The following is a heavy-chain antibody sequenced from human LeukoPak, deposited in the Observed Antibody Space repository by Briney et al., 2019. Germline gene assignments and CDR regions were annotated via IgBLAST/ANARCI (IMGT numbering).Heavy chain of an antibody. CDR2: INPNSGGT. CDR3: ARGGIQLWFLVDY. CDR1: GYTFTGYF. V-gene: IGHV1-2*02. J-gene: IGHJ4*02. Sequence: GASVKVSCKASGYTFTGYFMHWVRQAPEQGLEWMGWINPNSGGTNYAQKFQGRVTMTRDTSISTAYMELSSLRSDDTAVYYCARGGIQLWFLVDYWGQGTLVTVSS. D-gene: IGHD5-18*01.